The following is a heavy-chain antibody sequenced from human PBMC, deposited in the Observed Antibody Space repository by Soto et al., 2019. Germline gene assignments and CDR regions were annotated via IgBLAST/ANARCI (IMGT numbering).Heavy chain of an antibody. CDR2: IYYSGST. Sequence: SETLSLTCTVSGGSISSGGYYWSWIRQHPGKGLEWIGYIYYSGSTYYNPSLKSRVTISVDTSKNQFSLKLSSVTAADTAVYYCAREAFGTTCWFDPWGQGTLVTVSS. V-gene: IGHV4-31*03. CDR1: GGSISSGGYY. J-gene: IGHJ5*02. D-gene: IGHD1-7*01. CDR3: AREAFGTTCWFDP.